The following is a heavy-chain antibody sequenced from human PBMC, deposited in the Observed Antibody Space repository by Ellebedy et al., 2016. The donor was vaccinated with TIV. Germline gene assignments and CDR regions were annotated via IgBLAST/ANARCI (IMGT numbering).Heavy chain of an antibody. V-gene: IGHV1-69*06. CDR1: GYTFTGYY. D-gene: IGHD3-22*01. J-gene: IGHJ4*02. Sequence: SVKVSXKASGYTFTGYYMHWVRQAPGQGLEWMGGIIPIFGTANYAQKFQGRVTITADKSTSTAYMELSSLRSEDTAVYYCARAPLYYDSSGYYYGFDYWGQGTLVTVSS. CDR3: ARAPLYYDSSGYYYGFDY. CDR2: IIPIFGTA.